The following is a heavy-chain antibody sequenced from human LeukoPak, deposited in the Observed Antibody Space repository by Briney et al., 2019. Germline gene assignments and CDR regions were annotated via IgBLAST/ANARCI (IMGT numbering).Heavy chain of an antibody. CDR1: GYTFTSYG. CDR2: ISTYNGNT. Sequence: ASVEVSCKTSGYTFTSYGITWVRQAPGQGLEWMGWISTYNGNTNYAQEVQGRVTMTTDTSTSTAHMELRSLRSGDTAVYYCARIGSEPVVAATNYFDYWGQGTLVTVSS. D-gene: IGHD1-26*01. CDR3: ARIGSEPVVAATNYFDY. V-gene: IGHV1-18*01. J-gene: IGHJ4*02.